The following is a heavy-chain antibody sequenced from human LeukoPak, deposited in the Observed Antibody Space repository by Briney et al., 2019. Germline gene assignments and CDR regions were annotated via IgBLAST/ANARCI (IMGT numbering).Heavy chain of an antibody. CDR2: IYYSGST. V-gene: IGHV4-39*01. CDR3: ARVADYYDSSGYYAFDI. Sequence: SETLSLTCTVSGGSISSSSYYWGWIRQPPGKGLEWIGSIYYSGSTYYNPSLKSRVTISVDTSKNQFSLKLSSVTAADTAVYYCARVADYYDSSGYYAFDIWGQGTMVTVSS. D-gene: IGHD3-22*01. CDR1: GGSISSSSYY. J-gene: IGHJ3*02.